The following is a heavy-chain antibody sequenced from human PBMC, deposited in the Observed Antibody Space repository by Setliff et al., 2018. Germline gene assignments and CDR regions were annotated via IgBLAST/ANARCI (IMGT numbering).Heavy chain of an antibody. D-gene: IGHD4-17*01. Sequence: SETLSLTCTVSGYSISSGHYWGWIRQPPGKGLEWIGSISHSGSTYYNPTLRSRVTILVDTSKNQFAPKLTSVTAADTAVYYCAGGRRYDYGWDFDYWGQGTLVTVSS. CDR2: ISHSGST. CDR3: AGGRRYDYGWDFDY. V-gene: IGHV4-38-2*02. J-gene: IGHJ4*02. CDR1: GYSISSGHY.